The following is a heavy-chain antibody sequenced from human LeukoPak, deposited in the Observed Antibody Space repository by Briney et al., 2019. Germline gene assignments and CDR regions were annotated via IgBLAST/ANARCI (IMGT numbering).Heavy chain of an antibody. CDR2: ITSSNNYI. CDR1: GCTFSSYS. D-gene: IGHD1-26*01. CDR3: VTTWGAHYWYFDL. V-gene: IGHV3-21*01. J-gene: IGHJ2*01. Sequence: GGSLRLSCAGSGCTFSSYSMNWVRQAPGKGLEWVSSITSSNNYIYYADSMKGRFTISRDNAKNSLCLQMNSLRAEDTAVYYCVTTWGAHYWYFDLWGRGALVTVSS.